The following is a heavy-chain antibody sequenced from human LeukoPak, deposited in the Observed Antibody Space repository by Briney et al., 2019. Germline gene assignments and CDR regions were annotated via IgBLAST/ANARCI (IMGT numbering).Heavy chain of an antibody. Sequence: NSSETLSLTCAVYGGSFSGYYWTWIRQPPGKGLEWIGEINHSGSTNYNPSLKSRVTISVDTSKNQFSLKLSSVTAADTAVYYCAREKTGDYAVVYFDYWGQGTLVTVSS. CDR2: INHSGST. J-gene: IGHJ4*02. CDR1: GGSFSGYY. D-gene: IGHD4-17*01. CDR3: AREKTGDYAVVYFDY. V-gene: IGHV4-34*01.